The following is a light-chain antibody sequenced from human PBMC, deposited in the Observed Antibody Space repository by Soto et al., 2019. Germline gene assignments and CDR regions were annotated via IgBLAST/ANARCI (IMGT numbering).Light chain of an antibody. V-gene: IGKV1-8*01. Sequence: AIRMTQSPSSLSASTGDRVTITCRASQGISSYLAWYQQKPGKAPKLLIYAASTLQSRVPSRFSGSGSGAEFTPTHSSLQPEDFATYYCQQLNSYPTFGPGTKVDIK. CDR3: QQLNSYPT. CDR2: AAS. J-gene: IGKJ3*01. CDR1: QGISSY.